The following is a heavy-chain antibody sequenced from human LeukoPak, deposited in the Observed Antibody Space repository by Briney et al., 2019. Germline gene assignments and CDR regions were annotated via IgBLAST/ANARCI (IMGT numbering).Heavy chain of an antibody. D-gene: IGHD6-19*01. CDR2: ISSRGDST. J-gene: IGHJ4*02. Sequence: GGSLRLSCTASGFIFSNYAMSWVRQVPGRGLEWVSSISSRGDSTYVADSVKGRFTISRDNSKNSLCLQMNTVRAEDTAVYYCVKGPRPDITVAHTVENWGQGTLVTVSS. CDR1: GFIFSNYA. CDR3: VKGPRPDITVAHTVEN. V-gene: IGHV3-23*01.